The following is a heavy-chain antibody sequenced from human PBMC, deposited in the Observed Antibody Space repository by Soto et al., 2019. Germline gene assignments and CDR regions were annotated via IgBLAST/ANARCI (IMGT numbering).Heavy chain of an antibody. J-gene: IGHJ4*02. Sequence: VQLVESGGGVVQPGRSLRLSCAASGFTFSDYAMHWVRQAPGKGLEWVAVVSHDGRNTHYADSVKGRFTISRDSSKNTVPLEMTSLRAEDTAVYYCARAGRQWLVTSDFDHWGQGALVTVSS. CDR3: ARAGRQWLVTSDFDH. CDR1: GFTFSDYA. CDR2: VSHDGRNT. D-gene: IGHD6-19*01. V-gene: IGHV3-30*03.